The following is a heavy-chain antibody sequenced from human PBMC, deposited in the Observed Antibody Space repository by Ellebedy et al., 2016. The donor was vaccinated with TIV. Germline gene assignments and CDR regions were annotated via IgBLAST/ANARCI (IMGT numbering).Heavy chain of an antibody. J-gene: IGHJ5*02. CDR3: AKGVGDTAMVMSWFDP. V-gene: IGHV3-33*06. D-gene: IGHD5-18*01. Sequence: PGGSLRLSCEASGFTFSSYGMHWVRQAPGKGLEWVAVIWYDGSNKYYADPVKGRFTISRDNSKNTLYLQMNSLRAEDTAVYYCAKGVGDTAMVMSWFDPWGQGTLVSVSS. CDR2: IWYDGSNK. CDR1: GFTFSSYG.